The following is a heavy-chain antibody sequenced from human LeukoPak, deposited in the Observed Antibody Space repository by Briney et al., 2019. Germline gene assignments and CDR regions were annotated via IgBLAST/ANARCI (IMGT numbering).Heavy chain of an antibody. CDR2: INAYNGNT. CDR1: VYTFTSYG. J-gene: IGHJ4*02. CDR3: ARYSGGQSRFDY. Sequence: GASVKVSFKPAVYTFTSYGISWVRQAPGQGLEWMGWINAYNGNTNYAQKLHGRVTMTTDTYTSRAYMELRSLRSDDTAVYYCARYSGGQSRFDYWGQGTLVTVSS. D-gene: IGHD1-26*01. V-gene: IGHV1-18*04.